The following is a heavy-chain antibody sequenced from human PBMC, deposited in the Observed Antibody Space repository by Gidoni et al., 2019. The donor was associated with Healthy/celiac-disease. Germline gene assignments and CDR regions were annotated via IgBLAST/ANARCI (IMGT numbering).Heavy chain of an antibody. CDR2: IKSKTYGGTT. D-gene: IGHD3-3*01. Sequence: EVQLVESGGGLVKPGGSLRLSCAASGFTFSNAWMSWVRQAPGKGLEWVGRIKSKTYGGTTDYAAPVKGRFTISRDDSKNTLYLQMNSLKTEDTAVYYCTTVVPNDFWSGFSDYWGQGTLVTVSS. V-gene: IGHV3-15*01. J-gene: IGHJ4*02. CDR1: GFTFSNAW. CDR3: TTVVPNDFWSGFSDY.